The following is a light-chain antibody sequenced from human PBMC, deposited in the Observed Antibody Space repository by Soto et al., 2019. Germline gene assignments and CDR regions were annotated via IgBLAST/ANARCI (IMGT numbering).Light chain of an antibody. CDR3: QQTDSFPIT. Sequence: DIQMTESPSSVTASVGDTVTITCRASQDIITWLAWYQQKPGKAPNILIYTASNLQSGVPSRFSGSGSGTHFNLTISRLQPEDFGTYYCQQTDSFPITCGQGTRLEIK. J-gene: IGKJ5*01. CDR2: TAS. V-gene: IGKV1-12*01. CDR1: QDIITW.